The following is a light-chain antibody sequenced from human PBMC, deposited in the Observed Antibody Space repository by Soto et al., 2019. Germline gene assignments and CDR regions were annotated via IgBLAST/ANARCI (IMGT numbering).Light chain of an antibody. V-gene: IGKV2-28*01. CDR3: MQALRTPCT. Sequence: DIVMTQSPVSLPVTPGEPASISCRSSQSLLHSNRYTYLDWYVQKPGQSPQLLIYLGSNRASGVPDRFSGSGSGTDFTLKISRVEAEDVGVYYCMQALRTPCTFGPGTKVEIK. CDR1: QSLLHSNRYTY. J-gene: IGKJ3*01. CDR2: LGS.